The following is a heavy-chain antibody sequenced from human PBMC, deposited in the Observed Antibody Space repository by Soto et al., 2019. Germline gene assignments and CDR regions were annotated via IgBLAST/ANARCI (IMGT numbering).Heavy chain of an antibody. CDR1: GFSLCTSGVG. CDR2: IYWDDDK. J-gene: IGHJ4*02. V-gene: IGHV2-5*02. CDR3: AHSPHQCFGEFSADY. D-gene: IGHD3-10*01. Sequence: QITLKESGPTLVKPTQTLTLTCTFPGFSLCTSGVGVGWIRQPPGKALEWLALIYWDDDKRYSPSMKSRLTITKDTSKNQVVLTMTNMDPVDTATDYCAHSPHQCFGEFSADYWGQGTLVTVSS.